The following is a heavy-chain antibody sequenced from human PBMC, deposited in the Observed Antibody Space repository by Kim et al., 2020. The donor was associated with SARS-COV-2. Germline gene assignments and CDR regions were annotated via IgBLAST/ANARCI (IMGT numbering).Heavy chain of an antibody. Sequence: GGSLRLSCAASGFTFSSYGMHWVRQAPGKGLEWVAVIWYDGSNKYYADSVKGRFTISRDNSKNTLYLQMNSLRAEDTAVYYCAREYCSGGSCYFVMDYYGMDVWGQGTTVTVSS. CDR1: GFTFSSYG. J-gene: IGHJ6*02. CDR2: IWYDGSNK. D-gene: IGHD2-15*01. V-gene: IGHV3-33*01. CDR3: AREYCSGGSCYFVMDYYGMDV.